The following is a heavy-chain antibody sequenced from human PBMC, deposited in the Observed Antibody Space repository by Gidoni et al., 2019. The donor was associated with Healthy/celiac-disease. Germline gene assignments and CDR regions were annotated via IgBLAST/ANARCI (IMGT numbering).Heavy chain of an antibody. J-gene: IGHJ4*02. CDR1: GGSFSGYY. D-gene: IGHD6-13*01. V-gene: IGHV4-34*01. Sequence: QVQLQQWGAGLLTPSETLSLTCAVYGGSFSGYYWSWIRQPPGKGLEWIGEINHSGSANYNPSLKSRVTISVDTSKNQFSLKLSSVTAADTAVYYCARGRLVLRYIAAAGTQSFDYWGQGTLVTVSS. CDR3: ARGRLVLRYIAAAGTQSFDY. CDR2: INHSGSA.